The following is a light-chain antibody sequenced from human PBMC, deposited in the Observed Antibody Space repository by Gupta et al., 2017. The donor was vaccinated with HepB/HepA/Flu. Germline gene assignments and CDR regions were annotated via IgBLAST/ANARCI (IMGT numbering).Light chain of an antibody. CDR2: GNS. V-gene: IGLV1-40*01. CDR1: SSNIGAGYD. J-gene: IGLJ3*02. CDR3: QSYDSSQSGWV. Sequence: QSVLTQPPSVSGAPGQRVTISCTGSSSNIGAGYDVHWYQQLPGTAPKLLIYGNSNRPSGVPDRFSGSKFGTSASLAITGLQAEDEADYYCQSYDSSQSGWVFGGGTKLTVL.